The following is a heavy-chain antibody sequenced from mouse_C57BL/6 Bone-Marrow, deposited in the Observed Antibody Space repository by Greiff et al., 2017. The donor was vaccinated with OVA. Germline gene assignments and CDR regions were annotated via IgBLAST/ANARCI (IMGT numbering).Heavy chain of an antibody. V-gene: IGHV1-64*01. CDR3: AKRSGNYDDDMDC. CDR2: IYPGSGST. D-gene: IGHD2-1*01. J-gene: IGHJ4*01. CDR1: GYTFTSYW. Sequence: QVQLQQSGAELVKPGASVKFSCKASGYTFTSYWMHWVKQRPGQGLEWIGMIYPGSGSTNYNEKFNGKATLTVDTSSITAYMQLSSVTSEDSAVYCYAKRSGNYDDDMDCWGEGTAVTVSS.